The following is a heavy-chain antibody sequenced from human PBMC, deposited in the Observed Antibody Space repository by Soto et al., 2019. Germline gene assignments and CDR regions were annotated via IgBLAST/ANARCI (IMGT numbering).Heavy chain of an antibody. CDR3: SRAGILTTPYYFDY. CDR1: GFTFSGSA. Sequence: GGSLRLSCAASGFTFSGSAMHWVRQAPGKGLEWVGRIRNKANSYTTEYAASVKGRFTISRDDSKNSLFLQMNSLKTEDTAVYYCSRAGILTTPYYFDYWGQGTLVTVSS. D-gene: IGHD4-4*01. CDR2: IRNKANSYTT. J-gene: IGHJ4*01. V-gene: IGHV3-72*01.